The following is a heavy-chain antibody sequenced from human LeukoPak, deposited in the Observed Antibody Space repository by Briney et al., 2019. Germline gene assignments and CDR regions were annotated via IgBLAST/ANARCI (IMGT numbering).Heavy chain of an antibody. D-gene: IGHD3-10*01. CDR2: IKQDGSEK. CDR1: GFTFSSYW. CDR3: ARVSLYYYGSGSYYNVWAFDI. J-gene: IGHJ3*02. V-gene: IGHV3-7*01. Sequence: GGSLRLSCAASGFTFSSYWMSWVRQAPGKGLEWVANIKQDGSEKYYVDSVKGRFTISRDNAKNSLYLQMNSLRAEDTAVYYCARVSLYYYGSGSYYNVWAFDIWGQGTMVTVSS.